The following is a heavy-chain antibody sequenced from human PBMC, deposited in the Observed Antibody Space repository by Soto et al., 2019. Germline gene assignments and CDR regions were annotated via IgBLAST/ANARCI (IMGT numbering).Heavy chain of an antibody. D-gene: IGHD2-8*02. CDR3: AREIVRVTAGYLDY. Sequence: GGSLRLSCAASGFTFSRFGMHWVRQAPGKGLEWVAVIYYDGTNKYYTDSVKGRFTISRDNSKNTLHLEMNSLRAEDTAVYYCAREIVRVTAGYLDYWGQGALVTVSS. J-gene: IGHJ4*02. V-gene: IGHV3-33*01. CDR1: GFTFSRFG. CDR2: IYYDGTNK.